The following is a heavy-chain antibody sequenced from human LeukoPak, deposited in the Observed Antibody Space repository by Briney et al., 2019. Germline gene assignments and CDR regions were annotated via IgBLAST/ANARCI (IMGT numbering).Heavy chain of an antibody. V-gene: IGHV3-7*01. J-gene: IGHJ4*02. Sequence: GGSLRLSCAASGFTFSTYWMTWVRQAPGKGLEWVAHINQDGSAKNYVDSLKGRFTISRDNAKNSLFLQINSLRADDTAVYYCARATTIAPETLDYWGQGTLVTVSS. D-gene: IGHD4-11*01. CDR1: GFTFSTYW. CDR3: ARATTIAPETLDY. CDR2: INQDGSAK.